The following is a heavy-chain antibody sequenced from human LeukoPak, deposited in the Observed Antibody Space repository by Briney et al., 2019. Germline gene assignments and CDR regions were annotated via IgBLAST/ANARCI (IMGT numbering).Heavy chain of an antibody. J-gene: IGHJ6*03. V-gene: IGHV4-61*02. CDR2: IYTSGST. D-gene: IGHD3-3*01. CDR1: GGSISSGSYY. CDR3: ARSWPHQSIFDYYYYMDV. Sequence: SQTPSLTCTVSGGSISSGSYYWSWIRQPAGKGLEWIGRIYTSGSTNYNPSLKSRVTISVDTSKNQFSLKLSSVTAADTAVYYCARSWPHQSIFDYYYYMDVWGKGTTVTVSS.